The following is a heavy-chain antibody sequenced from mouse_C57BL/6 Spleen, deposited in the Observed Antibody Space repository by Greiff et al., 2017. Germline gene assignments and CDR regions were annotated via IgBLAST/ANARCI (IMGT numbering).Heavy chain of an antibody. CDR3: ARDAGYDFDY. J-gene: IGHJ2*01. Sequence: EVKLVESGGDLVKPGGSLKLSCAASGFTFSSYGMSWVRQTPDQRLEWVATISSGGSYTYYPDSVKGRFTISRDNAKNTQYLQMSSLKSEDTAMYYCARDAGYDFDYWGQGTTLTVSS. D-gene: IGHD2-2*01. CDR2: ISSGGSYT. V-gene: IGHV5-6*01. CDR1: GFTFSSYG.